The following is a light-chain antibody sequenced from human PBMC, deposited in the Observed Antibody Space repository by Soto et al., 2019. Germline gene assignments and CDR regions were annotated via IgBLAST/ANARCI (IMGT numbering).Light chain of an antibody. CDR1: QGISSY. J-gene: IGKJ2*01. CDR3: QKYNSAPPYT. Sequence: DIQMTQSPSSLSASVGDRVTITCRASQGISSYLAWYQQKPGKVPKLLIYAASTLQSGVPSRFSGSGSGTDFTLTISSLQPEDVATYYCQKYNSAPPYTFGQGTKLEIK. V-gene: IGKV1-27*01. CDR2: AAS.